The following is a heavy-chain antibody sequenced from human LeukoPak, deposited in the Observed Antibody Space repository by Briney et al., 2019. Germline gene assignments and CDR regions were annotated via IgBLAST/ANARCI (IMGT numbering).Heavy chain of an antibody. J-gene: IGHJ4*02. CDR2: ISNNGGYT. V-gene: IGHV3-23*01. CDR1: GFTFSSSA. D-gene: IGHD2-15*01. CDR3: AKQLGYCSDGSCYFPY. Sequence: GGSLRLSCAASGFTFSSSAMSWVRQAPGKGLEWVSSISNNGGYTYYADSVQGRCTISRDNSKRTLCLQMNSLRAEDTAVYYCAKQLGYCSDGSCYFPYWGQGTLVTVSS.